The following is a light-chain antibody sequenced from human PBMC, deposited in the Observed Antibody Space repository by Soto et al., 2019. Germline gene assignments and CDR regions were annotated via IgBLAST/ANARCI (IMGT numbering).Light chain of an antibody. CDR2: GAS. Sequence: EIVLTQSPGTLSLPPGERATLSCRASQSVRSSYLAWYQQKFGQAPRLLIYGASSRATGIPDRFSGSGSGTDFTLTISRLEPEDFAVYYCQQYGSSSWTSGQGTKVDIK. J-gene: IGKJ1*01. CDR3: QQYGSSSWT. V-gene: IGKV3-20*01. CDR1: QSVRSSY.